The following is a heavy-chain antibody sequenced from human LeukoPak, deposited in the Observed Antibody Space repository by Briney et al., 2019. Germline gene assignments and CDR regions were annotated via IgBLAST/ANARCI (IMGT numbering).Heavy chain of an antibody. D-gene: IGHD3-9*01. CDR2: ISYDGSNK. CDR3: AKDFRARGYFDWLFQH. CDR1: GVTFSSYG. J-gene: IGHJ1*01. Sequence: PWRSLRLSCAASGVTFSSYGMHWVRQAPGKGLEWVAGISYDGSNKYYAASVKARYTISRDKSKTTLYLQMNSLRAEDSAVSYWAKDFRARGYFDWLFQHWGQGTLVTVSS. V-gene: IGHV3-30*18.